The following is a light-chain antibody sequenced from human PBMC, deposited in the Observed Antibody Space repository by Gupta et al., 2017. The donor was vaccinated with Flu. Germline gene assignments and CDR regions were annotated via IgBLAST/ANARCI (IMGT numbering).Light chain of an antibody. J-gene: IGKJ4*01. CDR2: GAA. CDR3: QQNNSRPQFT. CDR1: QSVSIN. Sequence: ARATLSCRASQSVSINFAWYQQKPGQAPRLLIYGAATRDAGVPARFSGSGCGIDFTISISSMQPEDFEVDYCQQNNSRPQFTFGGGTTVEVK. V-gene: IGKV3D-15*01.